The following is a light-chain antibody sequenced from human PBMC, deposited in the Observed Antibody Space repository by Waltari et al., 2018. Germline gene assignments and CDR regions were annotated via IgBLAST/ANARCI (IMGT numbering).Light chain of an antibody. Sequence: DFQMTQSPSSLSASVGDRVTITCRASQSSSHYLNWYQQKPWKAPKALIYATSTLQSGVPSRFSGSGAGTDFALTISSLQPEEFATYYCQQSYSFGQGTRLEIK. CDR3: QQSYS. V-gene: IGKV1-39*01. J-gene: IGKJ5*01. CDR2: ATS. CDR1: QSSSHY.